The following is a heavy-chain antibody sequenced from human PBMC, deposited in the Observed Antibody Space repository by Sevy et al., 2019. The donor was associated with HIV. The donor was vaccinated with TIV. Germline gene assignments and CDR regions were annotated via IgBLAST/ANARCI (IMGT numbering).Heavy chain of an antibody. CDR1: GFTFSSYA. J-gene: IGHJ3*02. D-gene: IGHD2-15*01. CDR3: ARDGGYCSGGNCYIDAFDI. V-gene: IGHV3-30-3*01. CDR2: ISYDVSNK. Sequence: GESLKISCAASGFTFSSYAMHWVRQAPGKGLEWVAVISYDVSNKYYADCVKGRFTISRDNSKNTLYLQMNSLRAEDTAVYYCARDGGYCSGGNCYIDAFDIWGQGTMVTVSS.